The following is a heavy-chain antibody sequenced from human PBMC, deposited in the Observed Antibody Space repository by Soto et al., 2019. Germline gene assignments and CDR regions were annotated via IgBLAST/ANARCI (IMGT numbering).Heavy chain of an antibody. CDR1: GFSFRSYG. CDR3: ANTIAYLCVSSSRGLGALIDY. D-gene: IGHD6-19*01. Sequence: QVQLVESGGGVVQPGTSLRLSCAASGFSFRSYGMHWVRQAPGKGLEWLAAISNEGSSQHYADSVKGRFTISRDNAENTLSLLMDSLRSEDTAVYYCANTIAYLCVSSSRGLGALIDYWGQGTLVTVSS. V-gene: IGHV3-30*18. J-gene: IGHJ4*02. CDR2: ISNEGSSQ.